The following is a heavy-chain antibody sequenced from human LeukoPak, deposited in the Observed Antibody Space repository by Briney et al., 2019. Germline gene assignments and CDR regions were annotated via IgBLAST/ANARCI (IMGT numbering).Heavy chain of an antibody. V-gene: IGHV4-39*01. CDR2: IYYSGST. J-gene: IGHJ4*02. CDR1: GGSISSSSYY. Sequence: SGTLSLTCTVSGGSISSSSYYWGCIRQPPGKGLEWIGSIYYSGSTYYNPSLKSRVTISVDRSKNQFSLKLSSVTAADTALYYCARRMPYCSRTSCQRYYFDYWGQGTLVTVSS. D-gene: IGHD2-2*01. CDR3: ARRMPYCSRTSCQRYYFDY.